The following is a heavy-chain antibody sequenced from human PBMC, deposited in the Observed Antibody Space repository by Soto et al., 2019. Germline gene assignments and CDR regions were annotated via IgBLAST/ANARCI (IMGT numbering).Heavy chain of an antibody. D-gene: IGHD4-4*01. V-gene: IGHV4-31*03. CDR3: ATSAPVQYLGPILGY. CDR1: GGSISSGGYY. J-gene: IGHJ4*02. Sequence: QVQLQESGPGLVKPSQTLSLTCTVSGGSISSGGYYWSWIRRHPGKGLEWIGYIYYSGSTYYNPSLKSRVTVSVDTSKNQFSLKLSSVTAADTAVYYCATSAPVQYLGPILGYWGQGTLVTVSS. CDR2: IYYSGST.